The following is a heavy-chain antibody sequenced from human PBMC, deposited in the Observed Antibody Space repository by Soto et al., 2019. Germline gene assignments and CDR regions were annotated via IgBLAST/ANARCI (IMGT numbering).Heavy chain of an antibody. V-gene: IGHV4-31*03. CDR1: GGSSISGGYH. D-gene: IGHD3-22*01. Sequence: QVQLQEPGPGLVKPSQTLSLTCTVSGGSSISGGYHCNWIRQRQGQGLEWIGYFFYSGSTYYNPSLQSCLSMSVDRSKNQFSRKLRSVTAADTAVYYCARARDSSGLAFDICGQGTMVTVSS. CDR2: FFYSGST. J-gene: IGHJ3*02. CDR3: ARARDSSGLAFDI.